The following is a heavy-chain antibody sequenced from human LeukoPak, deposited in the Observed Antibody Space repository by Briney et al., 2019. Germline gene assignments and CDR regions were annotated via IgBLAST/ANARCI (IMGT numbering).Heavy chain of an antibody. CDR1: GFTFSNAW. CDR3: ARDYTGYFP. CDR2: IKTDGSEK. D-gene: IGHD3-9*01. J-gene: IGHJ5*02. Sequence: GGSLRLSCAASGFTFSNAWMNWVRQAPGKGLEWVANIKTDGSEKYYVDSVKGRFTISRDNAKNSLYLQMNSLRAEDTAVYYCARDYTGYFPWGQGTLVIVSS. V-gene: IGHV3-7*03.